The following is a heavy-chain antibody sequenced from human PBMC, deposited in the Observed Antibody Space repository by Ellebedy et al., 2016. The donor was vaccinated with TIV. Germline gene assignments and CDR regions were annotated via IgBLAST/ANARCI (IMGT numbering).Heavy chain of an antibody. V-gene: IGHV3-53*01. D-gene: IGHD2-2*01. CDR1: GFTVSSNV. CDR2: IYGGGTI. CDR3: ARPTVPDTICGACGMDV. Sequence: PGGSLRLSCAASGFTVSSNVMTWVRQAPGKGLEWVSVIYGGGTIRYADSVKGRFTISRDNSKNTVDLQMNSLRAEDTAVYYCARPTVPDTICGACGMDVWGQGTLVTVSS. J-gene: IGHJ4*02.